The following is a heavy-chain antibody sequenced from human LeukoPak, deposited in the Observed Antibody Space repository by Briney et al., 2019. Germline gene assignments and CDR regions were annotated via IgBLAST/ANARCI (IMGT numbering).Heavy chain of an antibody. V-gene: IGHV3-30*03. CDR2: ISYDGSNK. J-gene: IGHJ6*02. CDR1: GFTLSSYG. CDR3: ARDLGDYGSYYYGMDV. Sequence: PGGSLRLSCAASGFTLSSYGMHWVRQAPGKGLEWVAVISYDGSNKYYADSVKGRFTISRDNSKNTLYLQMNSLRAEDTAVYYCARDLGDYGSYYYGMDVWGQGTTVTVSS. D-gene: IGHD4-17*01.